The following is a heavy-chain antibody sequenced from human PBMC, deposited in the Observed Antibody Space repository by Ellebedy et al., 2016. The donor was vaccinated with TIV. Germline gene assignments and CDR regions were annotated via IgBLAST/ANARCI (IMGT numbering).Heavy chain of an antibody. Sequence: GESLKISCVASGFTFSNYNMNWVRQAPGKGLEWLSYITYASTTVYYADSVGGRFTISSDNDKNSLYLQMNSLRAEDTAVYYCARGTDTAMVSDFDYWGQGTLVTVSS. CDR1: GFTFSNYN. D-gene: IGHD5-18*01. J-gene: IGHJ4*02. CDR2: ITYASTTV. CDR3: ARGTDTAMVSDFDY. V-gene: IGHV3-48*01.